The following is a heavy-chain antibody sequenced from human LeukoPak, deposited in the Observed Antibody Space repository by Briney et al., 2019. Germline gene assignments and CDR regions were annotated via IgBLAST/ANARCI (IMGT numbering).Heavy chain of an antibody. D-gene: IGHD3-22*01. CDR2: IYYSGST. Sequence: SETLSLTCTVSGGSISSYYWSWIRQPPGKGLEWIGYIYYSGSTNYNPSLKSRVTISVDTSKNQFSLKLSSVTAADTAVYYCAREGWDSSGENYFDYWGQGTQVTVSS. CDR3: AREGWDSSGENYFDY. CDR1: GGSISSYY. J-gene: IGHJ4*02. V-gene: IGHV4-59*01.